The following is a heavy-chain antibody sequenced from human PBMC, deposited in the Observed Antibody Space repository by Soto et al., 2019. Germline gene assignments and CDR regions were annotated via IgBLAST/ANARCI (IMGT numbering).Heavy chain of an antibody. CDR3: ARNLNWAFDY. V-gene: IGHV3-48*04. Sequence: GGSLRLSCAVSGFTVNTFSMNWVRQAPGKGLEWVSYISRSGDTIYYADSVKGRFTLSRDNAKNSLHLQMNSLRVEDTAVYYCARNLNWAFDYWGQGTLVTVSS. CDR2: ISRSGDTI. CDR1: GFTVNTFS. D-gene: IGHD7-27*01. J-gene: IGHJ4*02.